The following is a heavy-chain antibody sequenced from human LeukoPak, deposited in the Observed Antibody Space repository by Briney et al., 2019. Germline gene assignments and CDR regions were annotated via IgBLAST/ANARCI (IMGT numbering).Heavy chain of an antibody. J-gene: IGHJ4*02. CDR3: ARDITMVRGVGSTHDY. CDR1: GFTFSSYA. V-gene: IGHV3-30-3*01. Sequence: PGRSLRLSCAASGFTFSSYAMHWLRQAPGKGLEWVAVISYDGSNKYYADSVKGRFTISRDNSKNTLYLQMNSLRAEDTAVYYCARDITMVRGVGSTHDYWGQGTLVTVSS. D-gene: IGHD3-10*01. CDR2: ISYDGSNK.